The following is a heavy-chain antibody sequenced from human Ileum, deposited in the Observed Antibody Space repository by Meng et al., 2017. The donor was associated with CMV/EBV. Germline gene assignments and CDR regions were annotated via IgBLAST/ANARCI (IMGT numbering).Heavy chain of an antibody. V-gene: IGHV1-2*02. CDR2: INPNSGGT. Sequence: QVQLVQCGAEVKKPXXAXKVXCQASGYTFTGYYMHWVRQAPGQGREWMGWINPNSGGTNYAQKFQGRVTMTRDTSISTAYMELSRLRSDDTAVYYWAREDSSGYYGIDYWGQGTLVTVSS. CDR3: AREDSSGYYGIDY. D-gene: IGHD3-22*01. CDR1: GYTFTGYY. J-gene: IGHJ4*02.